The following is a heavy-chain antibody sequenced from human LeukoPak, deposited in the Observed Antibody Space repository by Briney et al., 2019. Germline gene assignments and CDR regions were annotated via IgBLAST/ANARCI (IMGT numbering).Heavy chain of an antibody. Sequence: ASVKVSCKASGYTFTSYGISWVRQAPGQGLEWMGWINPNSGGTNYAQKFQGRVTMTRDTSISTAYMELSRLRSDDTAVYYCARETQKYCSSTSCFHYYYYYMDVWGKGTTVTISS. CDR3: ARETQKYCSSTSCFHYYYYYMDV. J-gene: IGHJ6*03. CDR2: INPNSGGT. V-gene: IGHV1-2*02. CDR1: GYTFTSYG. D-gene: IGHD2-2*01.